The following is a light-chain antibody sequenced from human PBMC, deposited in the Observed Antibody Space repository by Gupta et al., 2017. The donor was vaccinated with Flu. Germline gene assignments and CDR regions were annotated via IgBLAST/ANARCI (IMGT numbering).Light chain of an antibody. V-gene: IGKV3-15*01. J-gene: IGKJ4*02. CDR1: GSGSGN. CDR3: KQYMQAPRT. CDR2: GVS. Sequence: ENVLTQSPATLSVSRGEPATLSFGAGGSGSGNLAWYQQKFGQTPRLLMYGVSTRVPGLPTRFSGSGSGTQFTLKITRVESEDAAVYYCKQYMQAPRTFGEGTRVEI.